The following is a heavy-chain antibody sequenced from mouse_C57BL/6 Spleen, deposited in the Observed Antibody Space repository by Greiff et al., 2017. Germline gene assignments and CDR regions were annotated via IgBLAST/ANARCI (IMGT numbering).Heavy chain of an antibody. J-gene: IGHJ4*01. D-gene: IGHD2-3*01. CDR2: IDPSDSYT. CDR3: ARRGGGYYPYAMDY. V-gene: IGHV1-59*01. Sequence: QVQLQQSGAELVRPGTSVKLSCKASGYTFTSYWMHWVKQRPGQGLEWIGVIDPSDSYTNYNQKFKGKATLTVDTSSSTAYMQLSSLTSEDSAVYYCARRGGGYYPYAMDYWGQGTSVTVSS. CDR1: GYTFTSYW.